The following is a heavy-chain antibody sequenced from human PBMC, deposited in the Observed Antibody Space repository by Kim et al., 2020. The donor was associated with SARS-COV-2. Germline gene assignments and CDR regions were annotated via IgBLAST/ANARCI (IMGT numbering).Heavy chain of an antibody. Sequence: SETLSLTCAVEGASFAGYNWIWIRQSPGKGLEWIGEFDRTGSPNYNPSLKSRVTMSADTSKNHFSLTLNSVTAADTAVYYCARGRGNSSGSGLDVWGQGTSVAVSS. CDR1: GASFAGYN. CDR2: FDRTGSP. CDR3: ARGRGNSSGSGLDV. D-gene: IGHD4-4*01. V-gene: IGHV4-34*01. J-gene: IGHJ6*02.